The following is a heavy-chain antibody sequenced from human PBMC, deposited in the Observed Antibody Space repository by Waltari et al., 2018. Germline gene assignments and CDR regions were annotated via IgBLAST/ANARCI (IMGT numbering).Heavy chain of an antibody. J-gene: IGHJ4*02. D-gene: IGHD7-27*01. Sequence: EVQLLESGGGLVQPGGSLRLFCAASGFPFSSYVMKLVRQGPGKGLEWVSSISDGGGIINYADSVKGRFTISRDNSKNTVYLQMKSLRAEDTAVYYCARGSGVDYWGQGTLVTISS. CDR1: GFPFSSYV. CDR3: ARGSGVDY. CDR2: ISDGGGII. V-gene: IGHV3-23*01.